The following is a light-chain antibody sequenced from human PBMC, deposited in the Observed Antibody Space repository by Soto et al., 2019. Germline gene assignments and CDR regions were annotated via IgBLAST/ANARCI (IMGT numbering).Light chain of an antibody. CDR1: QSVSGY. CDR3: QQYGGSPIT. Sequence: SVLTQSPATLSLSPGERATLSCRASQSVSGYLAWYQQKPGQSPRLLISGASMRASGVPVRFIGSGSGTDFTLTITRLEPEDFAVYYCQQYGGSPITFGLGTRLEIK. V-gene: IGKV3-20*01. CDR2: GAS. J-gene: IGKJ5*01.